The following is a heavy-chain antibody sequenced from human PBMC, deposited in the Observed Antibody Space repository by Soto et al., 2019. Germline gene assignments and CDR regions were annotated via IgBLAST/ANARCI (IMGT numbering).Heavy chain of an antibody. D-gene: IGHD7-27*01. CDR1: GYTFTTYD. CDR3: ARNRRETGDFDY. J-gene: IGHJ4*02. Sequence: QVQLVQSGAEVKKPGASVKVSGKASGYTFTTYDVNWMRQATGQGPEWLGWMNPYNGDTGYAQKFQGRVTLTRDTSMNTAYLELSSLTYEDTAVYYCARNRRETGDFDYWGQGTLVTVSS. V-gene: IGHV1-8*02. CDR2: MNPYNGDT.